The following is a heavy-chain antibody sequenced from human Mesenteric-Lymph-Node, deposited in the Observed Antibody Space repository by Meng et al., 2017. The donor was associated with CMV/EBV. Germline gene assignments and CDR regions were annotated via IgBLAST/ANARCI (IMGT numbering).Heavy chain of an antibody. Sequence: GESLKISCAASGFTFSGYWMSWVRQAPGKGLEWVANIKQDGSEEYYVDSVKGRFIISRDNAKNSLYLQMNSLRAEDTAVYYCAAGYLDLWGRGTLVTVSS. V-gene: IGHV3-7*01. D-gene: IGHD6-25*01. CDR3: AAGYLDL. CDR2: IKQDGSEE. CDR1: GFTFSGYW. J-gene: IGHJ2*01.